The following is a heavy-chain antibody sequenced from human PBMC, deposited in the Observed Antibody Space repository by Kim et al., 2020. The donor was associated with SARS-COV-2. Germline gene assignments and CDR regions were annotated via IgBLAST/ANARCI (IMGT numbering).Heavy chain of an antibody. Sequence: GGSLRLSCAASGFTFSSYGMHWVRQAPGKGLEWVAVIWYDGSNKYYADSVKGRFTISRDNSKNTLYLQMNSLRAEDTAVYYCAKARHVAAAGTMFSPPDAFDIWGQGTMVTVSS. J-gene: IGHJ3*02. D-gene: IGHD6-13*01. CDR2: IWYDGSNK. V-gene: IGHV3-33*06. CDR3: AKARHVAAAGTMFSPPDAFDI. CDR1: GFTFSSYG.